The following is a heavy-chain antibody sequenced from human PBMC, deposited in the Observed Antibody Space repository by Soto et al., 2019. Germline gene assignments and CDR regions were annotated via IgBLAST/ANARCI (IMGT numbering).Heavy chain of an antibody. J-gene: IGHJ4*02. CDR3: ATLDRGDGIDY. D-gene: IGHD1-20*01. CDR2: IIPILGIA. CDR1: GGTFSSYT. Sequence: SVKVSCKASGGTFSSYTISWVRQAPGQGLEWMGRIIPILGIANYAQKFQGRVTITADKSTSTAYMELSSLRSEDTAVYYCATLDRGDGIDYWGQGTLVTVSS. V-gene: IGHV1-69*02.